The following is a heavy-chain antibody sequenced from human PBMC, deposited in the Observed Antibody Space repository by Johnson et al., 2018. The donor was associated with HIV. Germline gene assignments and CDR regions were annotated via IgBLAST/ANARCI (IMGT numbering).Heavy chain of an antibody. D-gene: IGHD2-15*01. V-gene: IGHV3-33*06. Sequence: VQLVESGGGVVQPGRSLRLSCAASGFTFSSYGMHWVRQAPGKGLGWVAVIWYDGSNEYYADSVKGRFTISRDNSKNTLYLQMSSLRADDTAVYYCAKGQVARGPLDIWGQGTMVTVSS. J-gene: IGHJ3*02. CDR2: IWYDGSNE. CDR3: AKGQVARGPLDI. CDR1: GFTFSSYG.